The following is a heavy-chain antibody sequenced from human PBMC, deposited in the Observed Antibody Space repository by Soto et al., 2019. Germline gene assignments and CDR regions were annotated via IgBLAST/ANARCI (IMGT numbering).Heavy chain of an antibody. CDR2: ISSNGGST. CDR1: GFTFSSYA. J-gene: IGHJ4*02. Sequence: GGSLRLSCSASGFTFSSYAMHWVRQAPGEGLEYVSAISSNGGSTYYADSVKGRFTISRDNSKNTLYLQMSSLRAEDTAVYYCVKALRYFDWLPDFDYWGQGTLVTVSS. D-gene: IGHD3-9*01. V-gene: IGHV3-64D*06. CDR3: VKALRYFDWLPDFDY.